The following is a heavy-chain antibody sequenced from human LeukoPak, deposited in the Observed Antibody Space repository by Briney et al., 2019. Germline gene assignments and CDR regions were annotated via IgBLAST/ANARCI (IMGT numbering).Heavy chain of an antibody. CDR3: ARGVLRYFDWLLSATPDAFDI. Sequence: ASVKVSCKASGYTFTSYGISWVRQAPGQGLEWMGWISAYNGNTNYAQKPQGRVTMTTDTSTSTAYMELRSLRSDDTAVYYCARGVLRYFDWLLSATPDAFDIWGQGTMVTVSS. V-gene: IGHV1-18*01. D-gene: IGHD3-9*01. J-gene: IGHJ3*02. CDR1: GYTFTSYG. CDR2: ISAYNGNT.